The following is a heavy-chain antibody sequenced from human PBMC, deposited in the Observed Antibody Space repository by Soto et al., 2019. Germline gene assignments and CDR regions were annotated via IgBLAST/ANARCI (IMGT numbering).Heavy chain of an antibody. J-gene: IGHJ5*02. Sequence: SQTLSLTCAISGDSVSSDSVAWNWIRQSPSRGLEWLGRTYYRSKWYNDYAVSVKSRITINSDTSKNQFSLHLNSVTPEDTAVYYCARDQTYYNWSKWFAPLGQGTLVTVSS. V-gene: IGHV6-1*01. CDR3: ARDQTYYNWSKWFAP. CDR2: TYYRSKWYN. D-gene: IGHD1-1*01. CDR1: GDSVSSDSVA.